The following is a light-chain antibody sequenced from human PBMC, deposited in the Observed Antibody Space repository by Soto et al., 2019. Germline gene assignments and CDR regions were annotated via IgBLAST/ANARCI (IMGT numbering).Light chain of an antibody. J-gene: IGKJ1*01. V-gene: IGKV1-5*03. CDR3: QKYSTYTQRK. CDR1: QTISSW. CDR2: KAS. Sequence: DIQMPQSPSSLSSAVVYIVPITCLSSQTISSWLAWYQKKPGKAPKILIYKASSLESGVPSRFSGSGSGTEFTLTIRRLKPDDFANYYCQKYSTYTQRKFGNGHKV.